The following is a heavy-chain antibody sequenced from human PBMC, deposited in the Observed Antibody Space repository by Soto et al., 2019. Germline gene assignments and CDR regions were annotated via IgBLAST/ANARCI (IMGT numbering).Heavy chain of an antibody. V-gene: IGHV5-10-1*01. CDR3: ARHSSSWYWWFDP. J-gene: IGHJ5*02. CDR2: IDPSDSYT. Sequence: PRESLKISCKGSGYSFTSYWISWVRQMPGKGLEWMGRIDPSDSYTNYSPSFQGHVTISADKSISTAYLQWSSLKASDTAMYYCARHSSSWYWWFDPWGQGTLVTVSS. D-gene: IGHD6-13*01. CDR1: GYSFTSYW.